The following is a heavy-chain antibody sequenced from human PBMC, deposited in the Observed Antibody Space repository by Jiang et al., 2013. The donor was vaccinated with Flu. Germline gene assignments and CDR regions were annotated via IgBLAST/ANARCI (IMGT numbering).Heavy chain of an antibody. CDR1: GGSISSGGYS. CDR2: IYHSGST. J-gene: IGHJ4*02. Sequence: GLVKPSQTLSLTCAVSGGSISSGGYSWSWIRQPPGKGLEWIGYIYHSGSTYYNPSLKSRVTISVDRSKNQFSLKLSSVTAADTAVYYCARADIVATRAFDYWGQGTLVTVSS. CDR3: ARADIVATRAFDY. D-gene: IGHD5-12*01. V-gene: IGHV4-30-2*01.